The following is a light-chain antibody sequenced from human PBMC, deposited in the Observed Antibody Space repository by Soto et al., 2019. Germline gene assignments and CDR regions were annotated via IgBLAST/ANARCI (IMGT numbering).Light chain of an antibody. J-gene: IGLJ3*02. Sequence: QSALTQPASVSGSPGQSITISCTGTSSDVGGYSYVSWYQQHPGKAPKLMIFEVNNRPSGLSNRFSASKSGNTASLTISGLQPEDEADYYCNSYTSNSTWVFGGGTKVTVL. V-gene: IGLV2-14*01. CDR1: SSDVGGYSY. CDR2: EVN. CDR3: NSYTSNSTWV.